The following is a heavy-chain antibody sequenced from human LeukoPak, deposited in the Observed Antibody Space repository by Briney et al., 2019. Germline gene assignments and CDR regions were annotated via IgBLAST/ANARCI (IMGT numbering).Heavy chain of an antibody. Sequence: GGSLRLSCAATGFALSGHSMNWVRQAPGKGLDWVSSISPTSAYIYYQDSVKGRFTISRDDAKNSLYLQMNSLRAEDTAVYYCARVGVYDAFDIWGQGTMVTVSS. CDR2: ISPTSAYI. CDR1: GFALSGHS. CDR3: ARVGVYDAFDI. J-gene: IGHJ3*02. V-gene: IGHV3-21*01. D-gene: IGHD3-16*01.